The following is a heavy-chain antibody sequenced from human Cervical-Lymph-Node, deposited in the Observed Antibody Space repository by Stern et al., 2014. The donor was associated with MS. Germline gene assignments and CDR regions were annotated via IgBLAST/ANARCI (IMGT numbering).Heavy chain of an antibody. CDR2: IKRKTDGGTT. Sequence: EVQLVQSGGGLVKPGGSLRLSCTASGFTFSNAWMTWVRQAPGKGLEWVGRIKRKTDGGTTDYAAPVKGRFTISRDDSENTLSLQMNSLKTEDTAVYYCATDTRHYLSDDYWGQGTLVTVSS. D-gene: IGHD3-16*01. CDR3: ATDTRHYLSDDY. CDR1: GFTFSNAW. J-gene: IGHJ4*02. V-gene: IGHV3-15*01.